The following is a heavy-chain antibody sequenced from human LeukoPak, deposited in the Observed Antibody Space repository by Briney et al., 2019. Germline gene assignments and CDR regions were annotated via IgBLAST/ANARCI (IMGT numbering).Heavy chain of an antibody. Sequence: PGGSLTLSCAASGFTFSTYDMNWVRQAPGKGLEWLSAINLSGDSTYYTDSVKGRFTISRDNSKNSLYLQMNSLRAEDTAVYYCAREAATYYYDSSGPYYFDYWGQGTLVTVSS. J-gene: IGHJ4*02. CDR3: AREAATYYYDSSGPYYFDY. CDR2: INLSGDST. D-gene: IGHD3-22*01. V-gene: IGHV3-23*01. CDR1: GFTFSTYD.